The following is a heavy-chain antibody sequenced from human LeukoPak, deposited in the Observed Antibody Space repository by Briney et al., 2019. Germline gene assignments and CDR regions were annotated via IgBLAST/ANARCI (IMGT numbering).Heavy chain of an antibody. CDR3: ARGLGSSSWYVAQRYWYFDL. Sequence: SETLSLTCTVSGGSISSYYWSWIRQPAGKGLEWIGRIYTSGSTNYNPSLKSRVTMSVDTSKNQFSLKLSSVTAVDTAVYYCARGLGSSSWYVAQRYWYFDLWGRGTLVTVSS. D-gene: IGHD6-13*01. CDR2: IYTSGST. V-gene: IGHV4-4*07. CDR1: GGSISSYY. J-gene: IGHJ2*01.